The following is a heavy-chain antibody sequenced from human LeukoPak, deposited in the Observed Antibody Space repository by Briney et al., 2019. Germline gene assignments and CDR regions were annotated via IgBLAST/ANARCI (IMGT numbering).Heavy chain of an antibody. J-gene: IGHJ2*01. CDR1: GFTVSSNY. V-gene: IGHV3-66*01. CDR3: ARDLPRRDPRAHGPGYFDL. D-gene: IGHD6-25*01. Sequence: GGSLRLSCAASGFTVSSNYMSWVRQAPGKGLEWVSVNSGGSTYYADSVKGRFTISRDNSKNTLYLQMNSLRAEDTAVYYCARDLPRRDPRAHGPGYFDLWGRGTLVTDSS. CDR2: NSGGST.